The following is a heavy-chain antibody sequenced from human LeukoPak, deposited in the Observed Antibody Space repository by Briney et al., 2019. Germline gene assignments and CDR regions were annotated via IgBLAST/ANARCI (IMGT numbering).Heavy chain of an antibody. CDR1: GGTFSNSL. CDR3: ARDGLGHYDILTGFRPPSDY. V-gene: IGHV1-69*15. CDR2: ILPVFGTT. D-gene: IGHD3-9*01. J-gene: IGHJ4*02. Sequence: GASVKVSCKASGGTFSNSLITWVRQAPGQGLEWMGTILPVFGTTNYAQKFQGRVTITADESTSTAYMELSSLRSEDTAVYYCARDGLGHYDILTGFRPPSDYWGQGTLVTVSS.